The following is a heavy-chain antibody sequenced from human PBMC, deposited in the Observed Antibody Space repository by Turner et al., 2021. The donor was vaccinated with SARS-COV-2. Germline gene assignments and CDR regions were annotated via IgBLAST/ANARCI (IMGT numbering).Heavy chain of an antibody. CDR2: IKQDGSEK. Sequence: EVQLVESGGGLVQPGGSLRLSCAASGFTFSSYWMSWVRQAAGKGPEWVDNIKQDGSEKYYVDSVKGRFTISRDNAKNSMYLQMSSLRAEDTAVYYCARVSGAAVWGNYAFDIWGQGTMVTVSS. CDR3: ARVSGAAVWGNYAFDI. V-gene: IGHV3-7*01. CDR1: GFTFSSYW. J-gene: IGHJ3*02. D-gene: IGHD3-16*01.